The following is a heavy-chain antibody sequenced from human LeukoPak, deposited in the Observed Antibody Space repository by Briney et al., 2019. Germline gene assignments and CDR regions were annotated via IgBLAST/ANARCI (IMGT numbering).Heavy chain of an antibody. Sequence: PSETLSLTCTVSGGSITSYYWSWIRQPPGKGLEYIGNIYHSGSTNYNPSLKSRVTISVDTSKNQFSLKLSSVSAADTAVYYWARWDDKRPLWGQGTLVTVSS. V-gene: IGHV4-59*01. CDR1: GGSITSYY. J-gene: IGHJ4*02. D-gene: IGHD3-9*01. CDR2: IYHSGST. CDR3: ARWDDKRPL.